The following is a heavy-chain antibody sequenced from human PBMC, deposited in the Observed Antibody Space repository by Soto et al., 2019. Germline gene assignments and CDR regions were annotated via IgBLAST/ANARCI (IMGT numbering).Heavy chain of an antibody. V-gene: IGHV4-31*03. D-gene: IGHD6-13*01. Sequence: QVQLRESGPGLVKPSQTLSLTCTVSGGSINSGGYYWNWIRPHPGQGLVWIGYMYYSGSTYYNPFLSSRVMKSAYTSENHFSLKLSSGTAADTAVYFCARGYRQSGYSSSWVFDYWGQGTLVNVSS. J-gene: IGHJ4*02. CDR2: MYYSGST. CDR1: GGSINSGGYY. CDR3: ARGYRQSGYSSSWVFDY.